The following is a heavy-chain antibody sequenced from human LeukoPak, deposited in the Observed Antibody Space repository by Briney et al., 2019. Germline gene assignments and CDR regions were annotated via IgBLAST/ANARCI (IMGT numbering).Heavy chain of an antibody. CDR3: AKDHANTPVVTN. Sequence: GGSLRLSCEASGFTFRTYGMHWVRQAPGKGLEWVALMSYDGSNKDYTDSVKGRFTISRDNSKNTLYLQMNSLRTDDTAVYYCAKDHANTPVVTNWGQGILVSVSS. CDR1: GFTFRTYG. CDR2: MSYDGSNK. J-gene: IGHJ4*02. D-gene: IGHD2-21*02. V-gene: IGHV3-30*18.